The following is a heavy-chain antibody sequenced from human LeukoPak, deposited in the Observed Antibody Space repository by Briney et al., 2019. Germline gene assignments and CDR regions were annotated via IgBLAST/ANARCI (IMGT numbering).Heavy chain of an antibody. CDR2: MNPNSGNT. V-gene: IGHV1-8*01. CDR3: ASGTYYDFWSGYPDYNWFDP. J-gene: IGHJ5*02. Sequence: GASVKVSCKASGYTFTSYDINWVRQATGQGLEWMGWMNPNSGNTGYAQKFQGRVTMTRDTSISTAYMELSRLRSDDTAVYYCASGTYYDFWSGYPDYNWFDPWGQGTLVTVSS. D-gene: IGHD3-3*01. CDR1: GYTFTSYD.